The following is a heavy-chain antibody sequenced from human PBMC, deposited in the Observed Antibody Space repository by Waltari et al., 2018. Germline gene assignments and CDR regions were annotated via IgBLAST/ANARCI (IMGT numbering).Heavy chain of an antibody. CDR2: IYYSGST. V-gene: IGHV4-59*01. Sequence: VQLQESGPGLVKPSETLSLTCTVSGGSISSYYWRWIRQPPGQGLEWIGYIYYSGSTNYNPSLKSRVTISVDTSKNQFSLKLSSVTAADTAVYYCARDGSSGWPYYYYYGMDVWGQGTTVTVSS. J-gene: IGHJ6*02. D-gene: IGHD6-19*01. CDR3: ARDGSSGWPYYYYYGMDV. CDR1: GGSISSYY.